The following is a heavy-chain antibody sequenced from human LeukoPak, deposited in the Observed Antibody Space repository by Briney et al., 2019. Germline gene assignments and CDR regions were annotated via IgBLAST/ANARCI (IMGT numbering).Heavy chain of an antibody. CDR1: GYTFTGYY. V-gene: IGHV1-2*06. J-gene: IGHJ4*02. CDR3: ARENFYYSFDY. Sequence: ASVKVSCXASGYTFTGYYIHWVRQAHGQGLEWMGRINPNSGGTNYAQKFQGRVTMTRDTSISTAYMELSRLRSDDTAVYYCARENFYYSFDYWGQGTLATVSS. CDR2: INPNSGGT. D-gene: IGHD4-11*01.